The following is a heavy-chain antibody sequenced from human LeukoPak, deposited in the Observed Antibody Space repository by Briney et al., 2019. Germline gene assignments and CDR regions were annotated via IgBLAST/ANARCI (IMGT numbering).Heavy chain of an antibody. CDR1: GGSISSYY. CDR3: ARNFSSGWFDY. CDR2: IYYSGST. J-gene: IGHJ4*02. V-gene: IGHV4-59*01. Sequence: SETLSLTCTVSGGSISSYYWSWIRQPPGKGLEWIGYIYYSGSTNYNPSLKSRVTISVDTSKNQFSLKLSSVTAADTAVYYCARNFSSGWFDYWGQGTLVTVSS. D-gene: IGHD6-19*01.